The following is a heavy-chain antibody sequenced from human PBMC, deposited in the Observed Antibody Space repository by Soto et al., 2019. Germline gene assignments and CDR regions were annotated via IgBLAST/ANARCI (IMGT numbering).Heavy chain of an antibody. D-gene: IGHD3-10*01. V-gene: IGHV1-3*01. CDR1: GYTFTSYA. Sequence: ASVKVSRKASGYTFTSYAMHWVRQAPGQRLEWMGWINAGNGNTKYSQKFQGRVTITRDTSASTAYMELSSPRSEDTAVYYCARFEYYYGSGSYYNWFDPWGQGTLVTVSS. CDR3: ARFEYYYGSGSYYNWFDP. CDR2: INAGNGNT. J-gene: IGHJ5*02.